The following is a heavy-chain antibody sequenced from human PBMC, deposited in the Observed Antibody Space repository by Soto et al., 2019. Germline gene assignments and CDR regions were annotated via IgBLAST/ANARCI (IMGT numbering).Heavy chain of an antibody. D-gene: IGHD3-10*01. Sequence: EVQLLESGGGLVQRGGSLRLSCAVSGFSLSTYAMSWVRQAPGKGLEWVSEVNASGGSPTYADSVKGRFTTSKDTSKNTLSLQMNSLKVDDAAVCYCAKVWFGESDGCDVGGRGTMVRVSS. J-gene: IGHJ3*01. V-gene: IGHV3-23*01. CDR2: VNASGGSP. CDR3: AKVWFGESDGCDV. CDR1: GFSLSTYA.